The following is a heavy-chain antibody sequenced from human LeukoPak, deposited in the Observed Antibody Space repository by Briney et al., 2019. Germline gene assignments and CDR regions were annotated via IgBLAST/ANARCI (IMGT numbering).Heavy chain of an antibody. V-gene: IGHV3-21*04. Sequence: GGSLRLSCAASGFTFSSYNMNWVRQAPGKGLEWVSSISSSGSYIYYANSVKGRFTISRDNAKNSLYLQMNSLRSDDTAVYYCARGSGYDCEYCFDYWGQGTLVTVSS. CDR1: GFTFSSYN. CDR2: ISSSGSYI. D-gene: IGHD5-12*01. CDR3: ARGSGYDCEYCFDY. J-gene: IGHJ4*02.